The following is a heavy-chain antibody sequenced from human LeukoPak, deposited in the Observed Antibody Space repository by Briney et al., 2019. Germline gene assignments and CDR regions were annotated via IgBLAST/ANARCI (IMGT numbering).Heavy chain of an antibody. CDR1: GFTFSSYA. CDR2: ISGSGGST. D-gene: IGHD5-12*01. CDR3: ARAPGGYTGYYFAY. V-gene: IGHV3-23*01. J-gene: IGHJ4*02. Sequence: GGSLRLSCAASGFTFSSYAMSWVRQAPGKGLEWVSAISGSGGSTYYADSVKGRFTISRDNSKNTLYLQMNSLRAEDTAVYYCARAPGGYTGYYFAYWGQGTLVTVSS.